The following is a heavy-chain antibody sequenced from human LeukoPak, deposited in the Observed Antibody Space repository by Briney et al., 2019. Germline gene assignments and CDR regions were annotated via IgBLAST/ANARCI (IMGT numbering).Heavy chain of an antibody. CDR3: ARDPKSIGELPPWYFDY. J-gene: IGHJ4*02. Sequence: SVKVSCKASGGTFSSYAISWVRQAPGQGLEWMGGIIPIFGTANYAQKFQGRVTITTDESTSTAYMELSSLRSDDTAVYYCARDPKSIGELPPWYFDYWGQGTLVTVSS. CDR2: IIPIFGTA. CDR1: GGTFSSYA. V-gene: IGHV1-69*05. D-gene: IGHD1-26*01.